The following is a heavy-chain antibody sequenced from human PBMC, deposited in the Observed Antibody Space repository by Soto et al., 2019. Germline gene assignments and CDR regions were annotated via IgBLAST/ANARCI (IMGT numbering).Heavy chain of an antibody. J-gene: IGHJ6*03. CDR2: IVVGSGNT. CDR1: GFTFTSSA. CDR3: AYSGYDANRYMDV. V-gene: IGHV1-58*02. Sequence: ASVKVSCKASGFTFTSSAMQWVRQARGQRLEWIGWIVVGSGNTNYAQKFQERVTITRDMSTSTAYMELSSLRSEDTAVYYCAYSGYDANRYMDVWGKGTTVTVSS. D-gene: IGHD5-12*01.